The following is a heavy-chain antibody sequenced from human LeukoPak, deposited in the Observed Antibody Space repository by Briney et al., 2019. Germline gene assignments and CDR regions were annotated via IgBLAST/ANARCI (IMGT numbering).Heavy chain of an antibody. CDR2: ISGSGSGGST. Sequence: GGSLTLSCAASGFTFSSSAMSWVRQAAGKGLEWVSCISGSGSGGSTYCADSVKARFTISRDNPKNTLYLQMNSVRAEDTAVYYCAKSGYNRFDYWGQGTLVTVSS. J-gene: IGHJ4*02. CDR3: AKSGYNRFDY. V-gene: IGHV3-23*01. CDR1: GFTFSSSA. D-gene: IGHD5-24*01.